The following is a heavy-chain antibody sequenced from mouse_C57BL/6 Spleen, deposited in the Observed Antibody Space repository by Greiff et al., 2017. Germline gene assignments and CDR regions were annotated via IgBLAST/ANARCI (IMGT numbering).Heavy chain of an antibody. D-gene: IGHD1-1*02. Sequence: EVKLVESGGGLVKPGGSLKLSCAASGFTFSSYAMSWVRQTPEKRLEWVATISDGGSYTYYPDNVKGRFTISRDNAKNNLYLQMSHLKSEDTAMYYCAREGWEWYFDVWGTGTTVTVSS. CDR2: ISDGGSYT. V-gene: IGHV5-4*01. J-gene: IGHJ1*03. CDR1: GFTFSSYA. CDR3: AREGWEWYFDV.